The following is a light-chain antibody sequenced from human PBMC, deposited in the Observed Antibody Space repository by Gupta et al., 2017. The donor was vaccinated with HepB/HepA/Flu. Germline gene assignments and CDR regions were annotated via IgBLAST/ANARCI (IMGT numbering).Light chain of an antibody. CDR1: QSISSY. V-gene: IGKV1-39*01. CDR3: QQSYITPPT. CDR2: AAS. Sequence: DIQMTQSPSSLSASVGDRLTITCRASQSISSYLNWYQQKPGKAPNLLIYAASSFQSGVPSRFSGSGSGTDFTLTITSLQPEDFATYYCQQSYITPPTFGQGTKVEIK. J-gene: IGKJ1*01.